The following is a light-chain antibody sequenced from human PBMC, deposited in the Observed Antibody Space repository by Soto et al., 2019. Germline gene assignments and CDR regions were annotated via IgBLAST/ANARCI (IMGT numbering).Light chain of an antibody. J-gene: IGLJ1*01. CDR2: DVS. CDR1: SSDIGAYKY. Sequence: QSVLTQPASVSGSPGQSIAISCTGTSSDIGAYKYVSWYQQHPGTAPKLMIYDVSNRPSGVSDRFSGSKSGNAASLTVSGLQAEDEADYYCTSYAGTYSFFYVFGTGTKVTVL. V-gene: IGLV2-14*03. CDR3: TSYAGTYSFFYV.